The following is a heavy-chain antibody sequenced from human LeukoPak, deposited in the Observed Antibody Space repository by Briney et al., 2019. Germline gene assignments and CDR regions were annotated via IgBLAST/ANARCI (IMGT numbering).Heavy chain of an antibody. J-gene: IGHJ2*01. CDR2: IIPIFGTA. Sequence: GASVRVSCKASGGTSSSYAISWVRQAPGQGLEWMGGIIPIFGTANYAQKFQGRVTITADESTSTAYMELSSLRSEDTAVYYCARDRGVSGSYYPMENWYFDLWGRGTLVTVSS. V-gene: IGHV1-69*13. D-gene: IGHD1-26*01. CDR1: GGTSSSYA. CDR3: ARDRGVSGSYYPMENWYFDL.